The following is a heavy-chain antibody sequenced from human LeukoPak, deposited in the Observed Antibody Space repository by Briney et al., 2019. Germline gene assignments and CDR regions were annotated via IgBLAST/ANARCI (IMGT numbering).Heavy chain of an antibody. CDR1: GGTFSSYA. Sequence: ASVKVSCKASGGTFSSYAISWVRQAPGQGLEWMGRIIPILGIANYAQKFQGRVTITADKSTSTAYLELSSLESEDTAVYYCARVLGSVGVAGWFDPWGQGTVVSVSS. V-gene: IGHV1-69*04. D-gene: IGHD3-3*01. CDR2: IIPILGIA. J-gene: IGHJ5*02. CDR3: ARVLGSVGVAGWFDP.